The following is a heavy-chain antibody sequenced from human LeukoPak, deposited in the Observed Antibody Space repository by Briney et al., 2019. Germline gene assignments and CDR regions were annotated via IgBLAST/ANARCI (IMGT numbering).Heavy chain of an antibody. CDR2: ISSNGGST. Sequence: HPGGSLRLSCSASGFTFSSYAMHWVRQAPGKGLEYVSAISSNGGSTYYADSVKGRFTISTDNSKNTLYLQMSSLRAEDTAVYYCVKDTNYGAHYFDYWGQGTLVTVSS. CDR3: VKDTNYGAHYFDY. D-gene: IGHD4-17*01. V-gene: IGHV3-64D*06. J-gene: IGHJ4*02. CDR1: GFTFSSYA.